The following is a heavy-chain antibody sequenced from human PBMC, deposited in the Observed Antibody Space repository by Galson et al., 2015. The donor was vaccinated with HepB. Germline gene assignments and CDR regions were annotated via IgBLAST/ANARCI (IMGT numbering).Heavy chain of an antibody. CDR1: GGSISSYY. V-gene: IGHV4-59*12. J-gene: IGHJ3*02. CDR3: ARDHFLGIFGVVRVPRGRHHNHAFDI. Sequence: LSLTCTVSGGSISSYYWSWIRQPPGKGLEWIGSIYYSGSTYYNPSLKSRVTISVDTSKNQFSLKLSSVTAADTAVYYCARDHFLGIFGVVRVPRGRHHNHAFDIWGQGTMVTVSS. CDR2: IYYSGST. D-gene: IGHD3-3*01.